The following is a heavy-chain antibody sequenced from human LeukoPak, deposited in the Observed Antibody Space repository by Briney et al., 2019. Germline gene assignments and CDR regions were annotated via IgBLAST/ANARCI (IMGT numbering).Heavy chain of an antibody. CDR3: AGLSGYDPYYFDY. J-gene: IGHJ4*02. CDR2: INPNSGGT. D-gene: IGHD5-12*01. Sequence: ASMKVSCTASGYSFTGYYMHWVRQAPGQGLEWMGCINPNSGGTDYAQKFQGRVTMARATSISTAYMELSRLTSDDTAVYYCAGLSGYDPYYFDYWGQGTLVAVSS. V-gene: IGHV1-2*02. CDR1: GYSFTGYY.